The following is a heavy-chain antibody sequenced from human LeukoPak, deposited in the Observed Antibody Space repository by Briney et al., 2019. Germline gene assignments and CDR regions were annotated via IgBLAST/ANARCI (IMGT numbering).Heavy chain of an antibody. V-gene: IGHV1-46*01. D-gene: IGHD3-10*01. J-gene: IGHJ6*02. Sequence: GASVKVSCKASGYTFTSYYMHWVRQAPGQGLEWMGIINPSGGSTSYAQKFQGRVTMTRDTSTSTVYMELSSLRSEDTAVYYCARDRKWFGELPSPTVLQHGMDVWGQGTTVTVSS. CDR2: INPSGGST. CDR3: ARDRKWFGELPSPTVLQHGMDV. CDR1: GYTFTSYY.